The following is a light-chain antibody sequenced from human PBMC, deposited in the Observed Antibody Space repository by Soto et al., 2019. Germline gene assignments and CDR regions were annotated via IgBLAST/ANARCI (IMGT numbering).Light chain of an antibody. Sequence: DIQMTLSPSSLSASIGDRVAITCRASQDVGIYLSWYQQKAGQAPKRLIYGASNLHSGVPSRFSGTGSGTEFTLTISSLQPEDFATYYCLQHNAYPWTFGHGTKVDVK. CDR1: QDVGIY. CDR2: GAS. CDR3: LQHNAYPWT. V-gene: IGKV1-17*01. J-gene: IGKJ1*01.